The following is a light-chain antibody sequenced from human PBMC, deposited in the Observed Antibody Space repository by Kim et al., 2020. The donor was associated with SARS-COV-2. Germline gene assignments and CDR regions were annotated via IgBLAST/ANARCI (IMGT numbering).Light chain of an antibody. CDR2: DVS. V-gene: IGLV2-14*03. J-gene: IGLJ2*01. CDR3: SSYTSDNVI. CDR1: SSDIGGRNY. Sequence: GQSITISCTGTSSDIGGRNYVSWYQQHPGKAPELMIYDVSYRPSGISNRFSGSKSGNTASLTISGLQAEDEADYYCSSYTSDNVIFGGGTKVTV.